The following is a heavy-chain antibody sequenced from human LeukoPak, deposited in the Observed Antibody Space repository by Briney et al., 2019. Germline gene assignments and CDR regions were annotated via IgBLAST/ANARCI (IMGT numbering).Heavy chain of an antibody. CDR3: ARLRTSSFDY. D-gene: IGHD6-6*01. CDR2: INHSGST. CDR1: GGSFSGYY. V-gene: IGHV4-34*01. J-gene: IGHJ4*02. Sequence: SETLSLTCAVYGGSFSGYYWSWIRQPPGKGLEWIGEINHSGSTNYNPSLKSRVTISVDTSKNQFSLKLSSVTAADTAVYDCARLRTSSFDYWGQGTLVTVSS.